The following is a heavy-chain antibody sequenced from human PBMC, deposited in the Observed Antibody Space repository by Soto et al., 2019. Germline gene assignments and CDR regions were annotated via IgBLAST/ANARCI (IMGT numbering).Heavy chain of an antibody. V-gene: IGHV1-3*01. CDR3: ARPVEEGSSGWYRDDAFDI. J-gene: IGHJ3*02. CDR1: GYTFTSYA. Sequence: GASVKVSCKASGYTFTSYAMHWVRQAPGQRLEWMGWINAGNGNTKYSQKFQGRVTITRDTSASTAYMELSSLRSEDTAVYYCARPVEEGSSGWYRDDAFDIWGQGTMVTVSS. CDR2: INAGNGNT. D-gene: IGHD6-19*01.